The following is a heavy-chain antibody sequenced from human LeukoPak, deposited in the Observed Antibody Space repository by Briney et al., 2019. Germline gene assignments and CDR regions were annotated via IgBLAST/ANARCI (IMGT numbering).Heavy chain of an antibody. CDR1: GGSISSGSYY. J-gene: IGHJ4*02. CDR2: IYASGCT. V-gene: IGHV4-61*02. D-gene: IGHD2-2*01. CDR3: ARATIRYCSSTSCYEDY. Sequence: SETLSLTCTVSGGSISSGSYYWSWIRQPAGKGLEWIGRIYASGCTNHNPSLKSRVTISVDTSKNQFSLKLSSVTAADTAVYFCARATIRYCSSTSCYEDYWGQGTLVTVSS.